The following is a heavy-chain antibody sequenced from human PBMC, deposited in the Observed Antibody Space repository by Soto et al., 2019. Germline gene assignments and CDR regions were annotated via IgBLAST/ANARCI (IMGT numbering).Heavy chain of an antibody. D-gene: IGHD3-10*01. J-gene: IGHJ4*02. CDR1: GYTFTSYG. V-gene: IGHV1-18*01. CDR3: ARGRYGGY. CDR2: ISAHNGNT. Sequence: QVHLVQSGAEVKKPGASVKVSCKGSGYTFTSYGITWVRQAPGQGLEWMGWISAHNGNTDYAQRLQGRVTVTRATSTSTAYMELRSLRSDDTAVYYCARGRYGGYWGQGALVTVSS.